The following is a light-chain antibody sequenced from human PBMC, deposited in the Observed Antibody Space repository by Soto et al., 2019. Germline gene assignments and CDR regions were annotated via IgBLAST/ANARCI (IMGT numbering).Light chain of an antibody. CDR1: SSNIGSKT. Sequence: QPVLTQPPSASGTPEQRVTMSCSGSSSNIGSKTVNWYQHLPGTAPKLVIYSNNQRPSGVPGRFSGSKSGTSASLAINGLQSEDEAEYYCAAWDDSLNGWVFGGGTKLTVL. J-gene: IGLJ3*02. V-gene: IGLV1-44*01. CDR3: AAWDDSLNGWV. CDR2: SNN.